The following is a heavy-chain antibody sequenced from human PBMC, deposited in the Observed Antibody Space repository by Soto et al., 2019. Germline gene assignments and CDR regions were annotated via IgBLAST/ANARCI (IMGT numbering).Heavy chain of an antibody. Sequence: GASVKVSCKASGGTFSSFAINWVRQAPGQGPEWMGGTIPILGTANYAQKFQGRVTIIADETTNTASLELTSLSSEDTAVYYCAKGNALDIWGQGTTVTVSS. CDR3: AKGNALDI. V-gene: IGHV1-69*13. J-gene: IGHJ6*02. CDR1: GGTFSSFA. CDR2: TIPILGTA.